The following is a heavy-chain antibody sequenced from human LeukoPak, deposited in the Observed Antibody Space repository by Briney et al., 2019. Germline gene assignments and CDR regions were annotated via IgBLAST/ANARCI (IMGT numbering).Heavy chain of an antibody. V-gene: IGHV1-18*01. CDR3: ARADILTGYYYYYYGMDV. CDR1: GYTFTSYG. D-gene: IGHD3-9*01. Sequence: ASVKVSCKASGYTFTSYGISWVRQAPGQGLEWMGWISAYNGNTNYAQKLQGRVTMTTDTSTSTAYMELRSLRSDDTAVYYCARADILTGYYYYYYGMDVWGQGTTVTVSS. CDR2: ISAYNGNT. J-gene: IGHJ6*02.